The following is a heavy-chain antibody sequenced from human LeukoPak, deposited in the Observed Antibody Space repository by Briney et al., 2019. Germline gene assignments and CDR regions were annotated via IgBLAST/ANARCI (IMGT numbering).Heavy chain of an antibody. Sequence: GESLKISCKGSGYSFTSYWIGWVRQMPGKGLEWMGIIYPGDSDTRYSPSFQGQVTISADKSISTAYLQWSSLKASDTAMYYCARQDSDTIFYYYYMDVWGKGTTVTVSS. D-gene: IGHD3-3*01. CDR1: GYSFTSYW. V-gene: IGHV5-51*01. CDR2: IYPGDSDT. CDR3: ARQDSDTIFYYYYMDV. J-gene: IGHJ6*03.